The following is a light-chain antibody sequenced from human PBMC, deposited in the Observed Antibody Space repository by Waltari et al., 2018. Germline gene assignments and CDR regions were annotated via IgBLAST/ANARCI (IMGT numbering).Light chain of an antibody. V-gene: IGKV3-15*01. CDR1: QSVSSN. Sequence: EIMMTQYKATLSVSPGERATLDCRASQSVSSNLAWYQQKPGQAPRLLIYGASTRATGIPARFSGSGSGTEFTLTISSLQSEDFAVYYCQQYNNWLRTFGQGTKVEIK. J-gene: IGKJ1*01. CDR2: GAS. CDR3: QQYNNWLRT.